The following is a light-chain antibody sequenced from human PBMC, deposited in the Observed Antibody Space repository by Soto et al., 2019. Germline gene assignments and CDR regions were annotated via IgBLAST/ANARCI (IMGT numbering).Light chain of an antibody. J-gene: IGLJ3*02. Sequence: QSVLTQPASVSGSPGQSITISCTGTSSDVGSSNHVSWYQQHPGKAPKLMIFDVSTRPSGVSNRFSGSKSGNTASLTISGLQAEDEADYYCSSYATSSTLVLFGGGTQLTVL. CDR1: SSDVGSSNH. CDR3: SSYATSSTLVL. V-gene: IGLV2-14*01. CDR2: DVS.